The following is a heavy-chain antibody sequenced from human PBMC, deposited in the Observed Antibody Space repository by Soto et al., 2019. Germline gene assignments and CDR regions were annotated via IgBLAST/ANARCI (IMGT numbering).Heavy chain of an antibody. D-gene: IGHD3-3*01. V-gene: IGHV4-4*02. J-gene: IGHJ6*02. CDR3: ARDPRFLEWSIGGYGMDV. CDR1: GGSISSSNW. CDR2: IYHSGST. Sequence: SETLSLTCAVSGGSISSSNWWSWVRQPPGKGLEWIGEIYHSGSTNYNPSLKSRVTISVDKSKNQFSLKLSSVTAADTAVYYCARDPRFLEWSIGGYGMDVWGQGTTVTVSS.